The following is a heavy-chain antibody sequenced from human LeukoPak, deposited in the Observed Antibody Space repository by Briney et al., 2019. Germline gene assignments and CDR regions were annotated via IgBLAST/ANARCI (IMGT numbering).Heavy chain of an antibody. CDR1: GYTLTELS. D-gene: IGHD6-19*01. Sequence: ASVKVSCKVSGYTLTELSMHWVRQAPGKGLEWMGGFDPEDGETIYAQKFQGRVTMTEDTSTDTAYMELSSLRSEDTAVYYCATGPIAVAASRDWFDPWGQGTLVTVSS. V-gene: IGHV1-24*01. CDR3: ATGPIAVAASRDWFDP. CDR2: FDPEDGET. J-gene: IGHJ5*02.